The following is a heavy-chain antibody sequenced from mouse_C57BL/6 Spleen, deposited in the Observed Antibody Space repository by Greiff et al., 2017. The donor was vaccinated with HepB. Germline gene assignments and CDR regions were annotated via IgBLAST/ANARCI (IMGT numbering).Heavy chain of an antibody. V-gene: IGHV7-3*01. CDR2: IRNEANGYTT. J-gene: IGHJ4*01. CDR3: ARFYGSSYNYAMDY. Sequence: EVHLVESGGGLVQPGGSLSLSCAASGFTFTDYYMSWVRQPPGKALEWLGFIRNEANGYTTEYSASVKGRFTISRDNSQSILYLQMNALRAEDSATYYCARFYGSSYNYAMDYWGQGTSVTVSS. D-gene: IGHD1-1*01. CDR1: GFTFTDYY.